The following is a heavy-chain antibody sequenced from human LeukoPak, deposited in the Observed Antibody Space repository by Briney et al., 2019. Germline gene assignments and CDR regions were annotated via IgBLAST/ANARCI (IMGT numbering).Heavy chain of an antibody. CDR1: GYTFTSYY. D-gene: IGHD3-22*01. CDR3: AARLLNYYDSSGYD. Sequence: ASVKVSCKASGYTFTSYYMHWVRQAPGQGLEWMGIINPSGGNTNYAQKFQERVTITRDMSTSTAYMELSSLRSEDTAVYYCAARLLNYYDSSGYDWGQGTLVTVSS. CDR2: INPSGGNT. V-gene: IGHV1-46*01. J-gene: IGHJ4*02.